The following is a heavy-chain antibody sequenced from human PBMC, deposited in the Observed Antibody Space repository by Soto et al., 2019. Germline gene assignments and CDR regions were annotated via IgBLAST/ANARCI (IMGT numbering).Heavy chain of an antibody. Sequence: PSETLSLTCTVSGGSISSGGYYWSWIRQHPGKGLEWIGYIYYSGSTYYNPSLKSRVTISVDTSKNQFSLKLSSVTAADTAVYYCARDSYYDFWSGGAPPTTSSGMDVWGQGNTVTVSS. D-gene: IGHD3-3*01. CDR2: IYYSGST. CDR1: GGSISSGGYY. CDR3: ARDSYYDFWSGGAPPTTSSGMDV. J-gene: IGHJ6*02. V-gene: IGHV4-31*03.